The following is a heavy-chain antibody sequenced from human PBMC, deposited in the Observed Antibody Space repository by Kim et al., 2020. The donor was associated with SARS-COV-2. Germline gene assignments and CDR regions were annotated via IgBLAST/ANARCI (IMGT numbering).Heavy chain of an antibody. Sequence: GRFTISRDNSKNTLDLQMNSLRAEDTAVYYCARGYCSSTSCYINNYYFDYWGQGTLVTVSS. D-gene: IGHD2-2*02. V-gene: IGHV3-30*01. J-gene: IGHJ4*02. CDR3: ARGYCSSTSCYINNYYFDY.